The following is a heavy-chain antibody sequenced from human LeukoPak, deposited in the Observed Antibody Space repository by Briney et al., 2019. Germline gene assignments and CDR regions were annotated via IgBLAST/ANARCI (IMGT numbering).Heavy chain of an antibody. D-gene: IGHD6-13*01. V-gene: IGHV1-69*13. J-gene: IGHJ4*02. CDR3: ARTTRIAAAGYVY. Sequence: SVKVSCKASGGTFSSYAMSWVRQAPGQGLEWMGGIIPIFGTANYAQKFQGRVTITADESTSTAYMELSSLRSEDTAVYYCARTTRIAAAGYVYWGQGTLVTVSS. CDR2: IIPIFGTA. CDR1: GGTFSSYA.